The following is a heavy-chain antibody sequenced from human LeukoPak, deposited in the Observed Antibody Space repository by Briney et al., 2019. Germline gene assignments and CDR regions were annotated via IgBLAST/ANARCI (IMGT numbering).Heavy chain of an antibody. CDR2: IIPILGIA. D-gene: IGHD3-22*01. CDR3: ARDPPREFYYDSSGGFMDV. CDR1: GGTSSSYA. J-gene: IGHJ6*02. V-gene: IGHV1-69*04. Sequence: ASVKVSCKASGGTSSSYAISWVRQAPGQGLEWMGRIIPILGIANYAQKFQGRATITADKSTSTAYMELSSLRSEDTAVYYCARDPPREFYYDSSGGFMDVWGQGTTVTVSS.